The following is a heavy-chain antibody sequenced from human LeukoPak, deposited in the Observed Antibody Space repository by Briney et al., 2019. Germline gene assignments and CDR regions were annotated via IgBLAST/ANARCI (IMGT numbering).Heavy chain of an antibody. CDR1: GFTFSSYW. J-gene: IGHJ3*02. CDR2: INSDGSST. Sequence: PGGSLGLSCAASGFTFSSYWMHWVRQAPGKGLVWVSRINSDGSSTSYADSVKGRFTISRDNAKNTLYLQMNSLRAEDTAVYYCASPGRTDAFDIWGQGTMVTVSS. CDR3: ASPGRTDAFDI. V-gene: IGHV3-74*01.